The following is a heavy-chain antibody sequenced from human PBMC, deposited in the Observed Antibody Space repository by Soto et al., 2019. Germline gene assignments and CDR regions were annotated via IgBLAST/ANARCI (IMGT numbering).Heavy chain of an antibody. CDR2: IYPGDSDT. V-gene: IGHV5-51*01. D-gene: IGHD3-10*01. Sequence: PGESLKISCKGSGYSFTSYWIGWARQMPGKGLEWMGIIYPGDSDTRYSPSFQGQVTISADKSISTAYLQWSSLKASDTAMYYCARSYYYGSGSYYTSYGMDVWGQGTTVTVSS. J-gene: IGHJ6*02. CDR3: ARSYYYGSGSYYTSYGMDV. CDR1: GYSFTSYW.